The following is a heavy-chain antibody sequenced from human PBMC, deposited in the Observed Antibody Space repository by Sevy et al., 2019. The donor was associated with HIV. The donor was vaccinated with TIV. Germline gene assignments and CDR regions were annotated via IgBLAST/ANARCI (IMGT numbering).Heavy chain of an antibody. V-gene: IGHV3-7*01. Sequence: GGSLRLSCAASGFTFTDYFMGWVRQAPGKGLEWVANIDQDGSQKNYVYSVKGRFTISRDNAKNSVYLQMNRLRVDDTAVYYCARELWPGDYWGQGTLVTVSS. CDR1: GFTFTDYF. J-gene: IGHJ4*02. CDR3: ARELWPGDY. CDR2: IDQDGSQK. D-gene: IGHD2-21*01.